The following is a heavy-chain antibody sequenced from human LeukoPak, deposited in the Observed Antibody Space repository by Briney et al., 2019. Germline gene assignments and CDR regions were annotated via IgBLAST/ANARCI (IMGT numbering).Heavy chain of an antibody. CDR2: VYYHGNTK. Sequence: GGSLRLSCAASGFTFSNYGMHWVRQAPGKGLEWVAFVYYHGNTKYYAASVKGRFTISRDNSRNSLYIQMNSLRTEDTAAYYCVKDQGQVYGYFDSWGQGTLVTVSS. CDR3: VKDQGQVYGYFDS. J-gene: IGHJ4*02. CDR1: GFTFSNYG. D-gene: IGHD6-6*01. V-gene: IGHV3-30*02.